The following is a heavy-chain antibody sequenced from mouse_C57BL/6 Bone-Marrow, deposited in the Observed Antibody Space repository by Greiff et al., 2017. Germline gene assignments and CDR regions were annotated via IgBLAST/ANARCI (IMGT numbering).Heavy chain of an antibody. V-gene: IGHV1-34*01. CDR2: IYPNNGGN. CDR3: ARIYYGNWGFAY. CDR1: GYTFTDYY. J-gene: IGHJ3*01. D-gene: IGHD2-1*01. Sequence: VQLQQSGPELVKPGASVKMSCKASGYTFTDYYMHWVKQSHGKSLAWIGYIYPNNGGNGYNQKFKGKATLTVDKSSSTAYMELCSLTSEDSAVDYCARIYYGNWGFAYWGQGTLVTVSA.